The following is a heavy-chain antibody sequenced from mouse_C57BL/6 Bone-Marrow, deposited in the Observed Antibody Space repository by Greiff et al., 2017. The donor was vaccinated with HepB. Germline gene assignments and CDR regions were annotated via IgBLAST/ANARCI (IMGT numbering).Heavy chain of an antibody. Sequence: EVKVEESGGGLVQPGGSMKLSCVASGFTFSNYWMNWVRQSPEKGLEWVAQIRLKSDNYATHYAESVKGRFTISRDDSKSSVYLQMNNLRAEDIGIDYCTVVATDYWGQGTTLTVSS. CDR2: IRLKSDNYAT. CDR3: TVVATDY. J-gene: IGHJ2*01. V-gene: IGHV6-3*01. CDR1: GFTFSNYW. D-gene: IGHD1-1*01.